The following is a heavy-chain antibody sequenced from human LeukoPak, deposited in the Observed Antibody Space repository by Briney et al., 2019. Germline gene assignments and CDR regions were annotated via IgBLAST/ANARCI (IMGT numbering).Heavy chain of an antibody. J-gene: IGHJ4*02. CDR1: GGSISSSSYH. V-gene: IGHV4-39*01. CDR2: IHYSGST. D-gene: IGHD3-10*01. CDR3: ASEAAAVINGEYYFDY. Sequence: TSETLSLTCTVSGGSISSSSYHWGWIRQPPGKGLEWIGSIHYSGSTYYNPSLKSRVTISVHTSKNQFSLKLSSVTAADTAVYYCASEAAAVINGEYYFDYWGQGTLVTVSS.